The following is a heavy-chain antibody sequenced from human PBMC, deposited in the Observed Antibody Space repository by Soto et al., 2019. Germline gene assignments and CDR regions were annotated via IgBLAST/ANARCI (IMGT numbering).Heavy chain of an antibody. D-gene: IGHD6-19*01. V-gene: IGHV4-61*01. Sequence: SETLSLTCTVSGGSVSSGRYYWSWIRQPPGKRLEWIGYSYYSGRTKYNPSLKSRVTISVDTSKNQFSLKLSSMTAAATAVYYCARSGSGSGWLGGQGTLVTVSS. CDR2: SYYSGRT. CDR1: GGSVSSGRYY. CDR3: ARSGSGSGWL. J-gene: IGHJ4*02.